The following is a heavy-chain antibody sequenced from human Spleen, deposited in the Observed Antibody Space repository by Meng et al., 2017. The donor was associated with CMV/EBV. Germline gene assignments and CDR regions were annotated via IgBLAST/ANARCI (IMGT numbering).Heavy chain of an antibody. CDR1: GFSISASA. V-gene: IGHV3-73*01. J-gene: IGHJ6*02. CDR3: TTPWGSSSSWQNLRPYGVDV. CDR2: IRSKAYKYAT. Sequence: GGSLRLSCAASGFSISASALHRDRKVSGKGLEWVGRIRSKAYKYATEYPASVKGRFTISRHDFKTTAYMQMNSLTTEDTAVYYCTTPWGSSSSWQNLRPYGVDVWGQGTTVTVSS. D-gene: IGHD6-6*01.